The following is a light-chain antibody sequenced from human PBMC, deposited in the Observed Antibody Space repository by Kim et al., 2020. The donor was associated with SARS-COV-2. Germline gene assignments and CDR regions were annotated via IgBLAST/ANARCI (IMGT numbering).Light chain of an antibody. CDR2: RDS. V-gene: IGLV3-9*01. CDR3: QVWDSTTASWV. Sequence: ALGQTATMTGGGNNIGHKKDHLYQQRPGQAPVLVIFRDSHRPAGISGHFSGYNSGNTASLTISRAQAENEADLYCQVWDSTTASWVFGGGTQLTVL. CDR1: NIGHKK. J-gene: IGLJ3*02.